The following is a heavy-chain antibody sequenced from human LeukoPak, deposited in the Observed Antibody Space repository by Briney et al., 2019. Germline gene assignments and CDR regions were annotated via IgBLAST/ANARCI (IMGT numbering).Heavy chain of an antibody. CDR2: INQDGSVI. D-gene: IGHD2-8*02. CDR1: GVYW. Sequence: PGGSLRLSCAVSGVYWMSWVRQAPGKGLEWVANINQDGSVIYYVDSVKGRFTISRDNAKTSLYLQMNSLRAEDTGVYYCATSSGAPGNMWGQGTLVTVSS. V-gene: IGHV3-7*01. CDR3: ATSSGAPGNM. J-gene: IGHJ4*02.